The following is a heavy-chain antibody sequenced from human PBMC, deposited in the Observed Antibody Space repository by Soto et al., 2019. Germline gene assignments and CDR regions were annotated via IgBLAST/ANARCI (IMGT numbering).Heavy chain of an antibody. CDR3: AREPTRYGNYKWYFDY. Sequence: SVKVYCKASGGNFSSYTISWVRQEPGQGLEWMGRIIPILGIANYAQKFQGRVTITADKSTSTAYMELSSLRSEDTAVYYCAREPTRYGNYKWYFDYWGQGTLVTVSS. D-gene: IGHD4-17*01. J-gene: IGHJ4*02. V-gene: IGHV1-69*04. CDR2: IIPILGIA. CDR1: GGNFSSYT.